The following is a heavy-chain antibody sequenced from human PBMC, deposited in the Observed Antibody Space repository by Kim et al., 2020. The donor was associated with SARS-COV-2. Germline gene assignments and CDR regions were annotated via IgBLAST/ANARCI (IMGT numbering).Heavy chain of an antibody. D-gene: IGHD3-9*01. CDR1: GFTFSSYS. CDR3: ARVGVYYDILTGYSTSAAFDI. CDR2: ISSSSYI. V-gene: IGHV3-21*01. Sequence: GGSLRLSCAASGFTFSSYSMNWVRQAPGKGLEWVSSISSSSYIYYADSVKGRFTISRDNAKNSLYLQMNSLRAEDTAVYYCARVGVYYDILTGYSTSAAFDIWGQGTMVTVSS. J-gene: IGHJ3*02.